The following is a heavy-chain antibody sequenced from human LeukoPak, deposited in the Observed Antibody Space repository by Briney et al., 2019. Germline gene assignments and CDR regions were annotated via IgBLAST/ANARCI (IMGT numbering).Heavy chain of an antibody. J-gene: IGHJ4*02. D-gene: IGHD3-22*01. CDR2: IYHSGST. Sequence: SETLSLTCAVSGGSISSSNWWNLVRQPPGKGLEWIGEIYHSGSTNYNPSLKSRVTISVDKSNNQFSLKLSSVTAADTAVYYCARRYHDSSFSYWGQGTLVTVSS. V-gene: IGHV4-4*02. CDR3: ARRYHDSSFSY. CDR1: GGSISSSNW.